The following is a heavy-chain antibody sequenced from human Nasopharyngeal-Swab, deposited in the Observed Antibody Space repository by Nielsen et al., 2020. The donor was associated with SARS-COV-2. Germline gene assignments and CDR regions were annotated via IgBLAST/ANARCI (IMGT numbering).Heavy chain of an antibody. J-gene: IGHJ4*02. Sequence: GGSLRLSCAASGFTFSSYGMHWVRQAPGKGLEWVAVIWYDGSNKYYADSVKGRFTISRDNSKNTLYLQMNSLRAEDTAVYYCARDMVDYGDYGVDYWGQGTLVTVSS. CDR2: IWYDGSNK. V-gene: IGHV3-33*01. D-gene: IGHD4-17*01. CDR1: GFTFSSYG. CDR3: ARDMVDYGDYGVDY.